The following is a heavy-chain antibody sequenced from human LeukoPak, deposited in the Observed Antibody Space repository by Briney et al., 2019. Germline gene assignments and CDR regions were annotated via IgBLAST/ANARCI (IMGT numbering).Heavy chain of an antibody. CDR1: GFTFSSYE. D-gene: IGHD3-16*01. V-gene: IGHV3-48*03. J-gene: IGHJ4*02. CDR2: ISSSGSTI. Sequence: PGGSLRLSCAASGFTFSSYEMNWVRQAPGKGLEWVSYISSSGSTIYYADSVKGRFTISRDNAKNSLYPQMNSLRVEDTAVYFCARDYIGGWNDHWGQGTLVTVSS. CDR3: ARDYIGGWNDH.